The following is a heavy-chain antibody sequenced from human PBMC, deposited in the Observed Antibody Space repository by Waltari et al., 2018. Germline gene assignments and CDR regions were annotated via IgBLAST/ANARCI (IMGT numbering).Heavy chain of an antibody. CDR2: IYYSGST. J-gene: IGHJ4*02. CDR3: ARHARGRGDGYKFDY. D-gene: IGHD5-12*01. CDR1: GGSISSSSYY. V-gene: IGHV4-39*01. Sequence: QLQLQESGPGLVKPSATLSLTCTVSGGSISSSSYYWGWIRQPPGKGLEWIGSIYYSGSTYYNPSLKSRVTISVDTSKNQFSLKLSSVTAADTAVYYCARHARGRGDGYKFDYWGQGTLVTVSS.